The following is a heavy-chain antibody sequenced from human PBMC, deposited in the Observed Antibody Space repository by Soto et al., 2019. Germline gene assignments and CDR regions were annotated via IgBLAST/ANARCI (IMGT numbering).Heavy chain of an antibody. D-gene: IGHD6-25*01. V-gene: IGHV1-8*01. Sequence: QVQLVQSGAEVKKPGASVKVSCKASGFTFTTYDIPWVRQATGQGLEWMGWMSPNSGNAGYAQKFQGRVTMTRNTSISTAYMELSSLTSEDTALYYCTRRKERSGPHYFDYWGQGSLVTVSS. CDR2: MSPNSGNA. J-gene: IGHJ4*02. CDR3: TRRKERSGPHYFDY. CDR1: GFTFTTYD.